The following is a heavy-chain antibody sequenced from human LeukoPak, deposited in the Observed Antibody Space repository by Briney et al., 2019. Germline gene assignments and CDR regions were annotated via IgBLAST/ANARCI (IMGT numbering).Heavy chain of an antibody. CDR3: ASAQCGGGTCYQIFDY. CDR2: ISSSSSYI. D-gene: IGHD2-15*01. J-gene: IGHJ4*02. V-gene: IGHV3-21*01. Sequence: KPGGSLRLSCAASGFTFSSYSMNWVRQAPGKGLEWVSSISSSSSYIYYADPVKGRFTISRDNSKSTLYLQMNGLRAEDAAVYYCASAQCGGGTCYQIFDYWGQGTLVTVSS. CDR1: GFTFSSYS.